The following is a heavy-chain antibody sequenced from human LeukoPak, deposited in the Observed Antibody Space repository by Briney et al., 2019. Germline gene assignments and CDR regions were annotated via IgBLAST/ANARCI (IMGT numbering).Heavy chain of an antibody. CDR3: ATKSGLGIDY. Sequence: SETLSLTCAVYGGSFSGYYWSWIRQPPGKGLEWIGEINHSGSTNYNPSLKSRVTISVDTSKNQFSLMLSSVTAADTAVYYCATKSGLGIDYWGQGTLVTVSS. CDR1: GGSFSGYY. CDR2: INHSGST. D-gene: IGHD3/OR15-3a*01. V-gene: IGHV4-34*01. J-gene: IGHJ4*02.